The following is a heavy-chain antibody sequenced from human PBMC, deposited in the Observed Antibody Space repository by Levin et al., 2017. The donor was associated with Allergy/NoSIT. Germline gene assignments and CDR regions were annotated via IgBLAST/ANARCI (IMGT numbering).Heavy chain of an antibody. CDR3: ASLYCSSTSCYQGQGG. D-gene: IGHD2-2*01. CDR2: ISSSSSYI. Sequence: GESLKISCAASGFTFSSYSMNWVRQAPGKGLEWVSSISSSSSYIYYADSVKGRFTISRDNAKNSLYLQMNSLRAEDTAVYYCASLYCSSTSCYQGQGGWGQGTLVTVSS. J-gene: IGHJ4*02. V-gene: IGHV3-21*01. CDR1: GFTFSSYS.